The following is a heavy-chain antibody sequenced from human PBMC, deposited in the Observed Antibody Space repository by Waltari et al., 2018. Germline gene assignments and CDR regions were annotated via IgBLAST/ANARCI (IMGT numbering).Heavy chain of an antibody. CDR1: GGTFSSYT. V-gene: IGHV1-69*08. Sequence: QVQLVQSGAEVKKPGSSVKVSCKASGGTFSSYTISWVRQAPGQGLEWMGRIIPILGIANYEQKFQGRVTITADKSTSTAYRELSSLRSEDTAVYYCAREGDPNSSSWYPFDYWGQGTLVTVSS. CDR3: AREGDPNSSSWYPFDY. CDR2: IIPILGIA. D-gene: IGHD6-13*01. J-gene: IGHJ4*02.